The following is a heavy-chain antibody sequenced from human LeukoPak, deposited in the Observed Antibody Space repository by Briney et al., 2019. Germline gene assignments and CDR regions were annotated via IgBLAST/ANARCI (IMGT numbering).Heavy chain of an antibody. CDR3: AKSPRREYYYMDV. J-gene: IGHJ6*03. V-gene: IGHV3-43D*03. CDR2: ISWDGGST. Sequence: PGGSLRLSCAASGFTFYDYAMHWVRQAPGKGLEWVSLISWDGGSTYYADSVKGRFTISRDNSKNSLYLQMNSLRAEDTALYYCAKSPRREYYYMDVWGKGTTVTVSS. CDR1: GFTFYDYA.